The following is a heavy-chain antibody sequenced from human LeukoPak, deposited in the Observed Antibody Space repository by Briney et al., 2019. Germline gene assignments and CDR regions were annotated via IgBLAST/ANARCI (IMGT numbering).Heavy chain of an antibody. Sequence: EASVKVSCKASGYTFTGYYMHWVRQAPGQGLEWMGWINPNSGGTNYAQKFQGRVTMTRDTSISTAYMELSRLRSDDTAVYYCARDPSLTTWANWFDPWGQGTLVTVSS. CDR3: ARDPSLTTWANWFDP. CDR2: INPNSGGT. CDR1: GYTFTGYY. V-gene: IGHV1-2*02. J-gene: IGHJ5*02. D-gene: IGHD4-11*01.